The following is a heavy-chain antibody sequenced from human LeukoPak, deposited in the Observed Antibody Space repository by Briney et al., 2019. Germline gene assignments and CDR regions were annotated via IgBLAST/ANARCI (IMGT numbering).Heavy chain of an antibody. J-gene: IGHJ4*02. D-gene: IGHD1-26*01. CDR1: GFAFSSYW. CDR2: IKQDGGEK. CDR3: ARLGGSYYTY. V-gene: IGHV3-7*01. Sequence: GGSLRLSCVASGFAFSSYWMSWVRQAPGKGLEWVANIKQDGGEKYYVDSVKGRLTISRDNAKNSLFLQMNSLRVEDTAVYYCARLGGSYYTYWGQGTLVTVSS.